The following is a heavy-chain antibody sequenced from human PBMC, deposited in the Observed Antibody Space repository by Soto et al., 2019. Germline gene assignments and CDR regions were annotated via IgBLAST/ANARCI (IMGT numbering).Heavy chain of an antibody. D-gene: IGHD2-2*01. J-gene: IGHJ6*03. CDR1: GGSISSYY. Sequence: QVQLQESGPGLVKPSETLSLTCTVSGGSISSYYWSWIRQPPGKGLEWIGYIYYSGSTNYNPSLKMRGATSVVASTNQLSPLQISATAAAATVEYCAARRGQHLAPPLYYYYMDVWGKGTTVTVSS. V-gene: IGHV4-59*08. CDR2: IYYSGST. CDR3: AARRGQHLAPPLYYYYMDV.